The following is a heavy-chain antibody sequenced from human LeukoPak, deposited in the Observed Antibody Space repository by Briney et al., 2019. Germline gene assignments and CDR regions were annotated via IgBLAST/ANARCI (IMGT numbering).Heavy chain of an antibody. D-gene: IGHD2-21*02. CDR1: GFTFSSYS. CDR2: ISSSSNTI. CDR3: ARAVTVVTRGGLVFDY. J-gene: IGHJ4*02. Sequence: GGSLRLSCAASGFTFSSYSMNWVRQAPGKGLEWVSYISSSSNTIYYADSVKGRFTISRDNAKNSLFLQMNSLRDEDTSVYYCARAVTVVTRGGLVFDYWGQGPLVTVSS. V-gene: IGHV3-48*02.